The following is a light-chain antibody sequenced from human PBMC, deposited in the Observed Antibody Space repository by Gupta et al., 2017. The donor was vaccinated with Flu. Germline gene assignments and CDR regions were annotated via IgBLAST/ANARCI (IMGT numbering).Light chain of an antibody. Sequence: GDRGTVTCRASQDICSYLALYQQKSGKVPKLLIYAASSLQSGVPSRFSGSGSGTAFTLTIISLQPEDVATYYCQKYNSAPPAFGGGTKVEIK. CDR3: QKYNSAPPA. CDR1: QDICSY. V-gene: IGKV1-27*01. CDR2: AAS. J-gene: IGKJ4*01.